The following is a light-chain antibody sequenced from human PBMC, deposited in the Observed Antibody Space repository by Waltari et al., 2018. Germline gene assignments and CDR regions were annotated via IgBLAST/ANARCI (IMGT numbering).Light chain of an antibody. CDR3: QQYGSSRGLT. CDR2: GSS. Sequence: EIVLTQSPGSLSLSPGERATLSCRASQSVRSSYLAWYQQKPCQAPRLLIYGSSSRATGIPDRFSGSGSGTDFTLTISRLEPEDFAVYYCQQYGSSRGLTFGGGTKVEIK. CDR1: QSVRSSY. J-gene: IGKJ4*01. V-gene: IGKV3-20*01.